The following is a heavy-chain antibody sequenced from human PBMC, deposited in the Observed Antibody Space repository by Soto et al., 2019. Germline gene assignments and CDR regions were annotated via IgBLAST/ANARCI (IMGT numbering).Heavy chain of an antibody. CDR2: VDGSGGDT. CDR1: GFTFSSHA. V-gene: IGHV3-23*01. CDR3: AKEIFAAAYAATSAFDL. D-gene: IGHD2-8*01. J-gene: IGHJ4*02. Sequence: GSXRXXXAASGFTFSSHAMGWLRQAPGTGPEWVAFVDGSGGDTSYADSVKGRFTISRDNSDNSLFLHMNSLRAEDTGRYFCAKEIFAAAYAATSAFDLWGQGTLVTVSS.